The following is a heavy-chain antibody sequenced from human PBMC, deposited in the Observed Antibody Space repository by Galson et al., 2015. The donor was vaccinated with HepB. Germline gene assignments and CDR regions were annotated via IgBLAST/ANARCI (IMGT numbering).Heavy chain of an antibody. Sequence: ETLSLTCTVSGGSISSYYWSWIRQPPGKGLEWIGYIYYSGSTNYNPSLKSRVTISVDTSKNQFSLKLSSVTAADTAVYYCARVRWGYCSSTSCYHDAFDIWGQGTMVTVSS. D-gene: IGHD2-2*01. J-gene: IGHJ3*02. CDR1: GGSISSYY. CDR3: ARVRWGYCSSTSCYHDAFDI. CDR2: IYYSGST. V-gene: IGHV4-59*01.